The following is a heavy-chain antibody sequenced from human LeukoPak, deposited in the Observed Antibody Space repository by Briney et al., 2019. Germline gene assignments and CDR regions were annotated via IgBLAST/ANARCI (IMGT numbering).Heavy chain of an antibody. CDR1: GFTFSSYG. CDR3: AKTPVPYSSGWYALDY. V-gene: IGHV3-30*02. CDR2: IRYDGSNK. Sequence: PGGSLRLSCAAPGFTFSSYGMPWVRQAPGKGLEWVAFIRYDGSNKYYADSVKGRFTISRDNSKNTLYLQMNSLRAEDTAVYYCAKTPVPYSSGWYALDYWGQGTLVTVSS. D-gene: IGHD6-19*01. J-gene: IGHJ4*02.